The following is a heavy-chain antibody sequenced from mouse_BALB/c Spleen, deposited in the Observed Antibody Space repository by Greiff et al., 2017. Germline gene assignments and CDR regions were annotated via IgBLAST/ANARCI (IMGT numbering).Heavy chain of an antibody. CDR2: INPYNGDT. CDR3: ARDYYGSSSVYFDY. J-gene: IGHJ2*01. V-gene: IGHV1-20*02. CDR1: GYSFTGYF. D-gene: IGHD1-1*01. Sequence: VQLQQSGPELVKPGASVKISCKASGYSFTGYFMNWVMQSHGKSLEWIGRINPYNGDTFYNQKFKGKATLTVDKSSSTAHMELRSLASEDSAVYYCARDYYGSSSVYFDYWGQGTTLTVSS.